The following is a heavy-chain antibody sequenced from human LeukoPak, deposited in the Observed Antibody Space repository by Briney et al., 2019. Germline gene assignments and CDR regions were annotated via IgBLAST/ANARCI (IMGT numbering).Heavy chain of an antibody. CDR3: AREITVLRYFDWLPGSYYYYMDV. V-gene: IGHV4-4*07. J-gene: IGHJ6*03. D-gene: IGHD3-9*01. CDR1: GGSISSSYY. Sequence: SGTLSLTCAVSGGSISSSYYWSWIRQPAGKGLEWIGRIYTSGSTNYNPSLKSRVTMSVDTSKNQFSLKLSSVTAADTAVYYCAREITVLRYFDWLPGSYYYYMDVWGKGTTVTISS. CDR2: IYTSGST.